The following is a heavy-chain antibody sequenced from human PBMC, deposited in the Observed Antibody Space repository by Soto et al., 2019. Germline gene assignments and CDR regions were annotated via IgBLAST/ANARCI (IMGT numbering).Heavy chain of an antibody. J-gene: IGHJ4*02. CDR2: INVGNGDT. V-gene: IGHV1-3*01. Sequence: ASVKVSCKASGYTFTNYAIHWVRQAPGQRLEWMGWINVGNGDTKYSRKFQGRVTITRDTSATTADMELSSLRSQDTAVYYCARDRGIVGATDFDYWGRGTLVTVTS. CDR3: ARDRGIVGATDFDY. D-gene: IGHD1-26*01. CDR1: GYTFTNYA.